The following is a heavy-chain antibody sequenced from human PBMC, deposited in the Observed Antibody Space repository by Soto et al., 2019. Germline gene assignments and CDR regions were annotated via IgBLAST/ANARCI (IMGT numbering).Heavy chain of an antibody. CDR1: GGSISSYY. V-gene: IGHV4-59*01. Sequence: PSETLSLTCTVSGGSISSYYWSWIRQPPGKGLEWIGYIYYSGSTNYNPSLKSRGTISVDTSKNQFSLKLSSVTAADTAVYYCARPWSNRCYEDPAFDIWGQGTLVTVSS. D-gene: IGHD2-15*01. CDR3: ARPWSNRCYEDPAFDI. CDR2: IYYSGST. J-gene: IGHJ4*02.